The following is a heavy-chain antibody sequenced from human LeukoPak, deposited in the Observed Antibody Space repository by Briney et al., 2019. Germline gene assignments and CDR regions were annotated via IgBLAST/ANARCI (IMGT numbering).Heavy chain of an antibody. V-gene: IGHV1-8*01. Sequence: ASVKVSCKASGYTFTSYDINWVRQATGQGLEWMGWMNPNSGNTGYAQKFQGRVTMTTDTSTSTAYMELRSLRSDDTAVYYCELVTTEDAFDIWGQGTMVTVSS. D-gene: IGHD4-17*01. J-gene: IGHJ3*02. CDR2: MNPNSGNT. CDR3: ELVTTEDAFDI. CDR1: GYTFTSYD.